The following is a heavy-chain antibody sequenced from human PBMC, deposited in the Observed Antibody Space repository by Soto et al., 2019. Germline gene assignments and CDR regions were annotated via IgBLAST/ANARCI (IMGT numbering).Heavy chain of an antibody. CDR3: AKARLWGGDGYNSYYYNAMDV. J-gene: IGHJ6*02. V-gene: IGHV3-30*18. D-gene: IGHD3-16*01. CDR2: ISFDGRNK. Sequence: GGSLRLSCAASGFTFSSYGMHWVRQAPGKGLEWVAVISFDGRNKYYADSVKGRFTISRDNSKNAVYLQMNSLRPEDTALYYCAKARLWGGDGYNSYYYNAMDVWGQGTTVTVSS. CDR1: GFTFSSYG.